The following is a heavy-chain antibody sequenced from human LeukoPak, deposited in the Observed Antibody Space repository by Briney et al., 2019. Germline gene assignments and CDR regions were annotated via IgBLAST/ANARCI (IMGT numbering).Heavy chain of an antibody. CDR1: GYTLTELS. CDR3: ARGWLQLWALDY. Sequence: GASVKVSCKVSGYTLTELSMHWVRQAPGQGLEWMGWINPNSGGTNYAQKFQGRVTMTRDTSISTAYMELSRLRSDDTAVYYCARGWLQLWALDYWGQGTLVTVSS. V-gene: IGHV1-2*02. CDR2: INPNSGGT. J-gene: IGHJ4*02. D-gene: IGHD5-24*01.